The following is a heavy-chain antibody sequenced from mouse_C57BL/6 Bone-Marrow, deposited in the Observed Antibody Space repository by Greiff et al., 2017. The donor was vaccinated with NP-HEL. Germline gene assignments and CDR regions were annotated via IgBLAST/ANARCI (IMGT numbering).Heavy chain of an antibody. CDR2: IDPENGDT. Sequence: EVQLQQSGAELVRPGASVKLSCTASGFNIKDDYMHWVKQRPEQGLERIGWIDPENGDTEYASKFQGKATITADTSSNTAYLQLSSLTSEDTAVYYCTTPAWFAYWGQGTLVTVSA. V-gene: IGHV14-4*01. J-gene: IGHJ3*01. CDR3: TTPAWFAY. CDR1: GFNIKDDY.